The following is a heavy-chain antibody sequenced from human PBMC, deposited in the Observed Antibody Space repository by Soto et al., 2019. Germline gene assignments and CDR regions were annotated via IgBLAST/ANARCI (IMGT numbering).Heavy chain of an antibody. D-gene: IGHD2-2*01. J-gene: IGHJ3*02. V-gene: IGHV1-3*01. CDR1: GYTFTSYA. CDR2: INAGNGNT. CDR3: GTPLIAGTRTIVVVPAAPLRAFDI. Sequence: ASVKVSCKASGYTFTSYAMHWVRQAPGQRLEWMGWINAGNGNTKYSQKYQGRVTITRDTSASTAYIEMSSLRSEDTAVYYCGTPLIAGTRTIVVVPAAPLRAFDIWGQGTMVTVSS.